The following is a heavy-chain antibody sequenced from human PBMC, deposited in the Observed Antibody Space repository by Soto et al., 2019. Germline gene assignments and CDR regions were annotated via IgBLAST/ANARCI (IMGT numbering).Heavy chain of an antibody. D-gene: IGHD1-26*01. CDR1: GYTFTSYG. V-gene: IGHV1-18*01. Sequence: WASVKVSCKVSGYTFTSYGISWVRQAPGQGLEWMGWINTYDTKTKYEQKYQGRVTMTTDTSTSTAYMELRSLISDDTAVYYCAREMGVIGAPGYTWFDPWGQGALVTVSS. CDR2: INTYDTKT. J-gene: IGHJ5*02. CDR3: AREMGVIGAPGYTWFDP.